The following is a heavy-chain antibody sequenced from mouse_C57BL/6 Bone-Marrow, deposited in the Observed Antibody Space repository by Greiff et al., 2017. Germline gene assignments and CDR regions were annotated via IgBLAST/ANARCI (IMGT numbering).Heavy chain of an antibody. D-gene: IGHD4-1*01. CDR2: IYPNNGGT. CDR1: GYTFTDYY. V-gene: IGHV1-26*01. CDR3: ASDGTDWDVDV. J-gene: IGHJ1*03. Sequence: VQLQQSGPELVKPGASVKISCKASGYTFTDYYMNWVKQSPGKRLEWIGDIYPNNGGTSYNQKFKGKATVTVDKSSSTAYMELRSLTSEDSAVYCCASDGTDWDVDVWGTGTTVTGSS.